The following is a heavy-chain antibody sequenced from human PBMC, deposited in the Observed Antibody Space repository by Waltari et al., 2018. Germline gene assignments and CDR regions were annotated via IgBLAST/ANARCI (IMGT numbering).Heavy chain of an antibody. V-gene: IGHV4-38-2*01. CDR1: GYSISSGYY. CDR3: ARHHRGYDSVDY. Sequence: QVQLQESGPGLVTPSETLSLTCAVSGYSISSGYYWGWIRQPPGKGLEWIGSIYHSGSTYYNPSLKSRVTISVDTSKNQFSLKLSSVTAADTAVYYCARHHRGYDSVDYWGQGTLVTVSS. D-gene: IGHD5-12*01. CDR2: IYHSGST. J-gene: IGHJ4*02.